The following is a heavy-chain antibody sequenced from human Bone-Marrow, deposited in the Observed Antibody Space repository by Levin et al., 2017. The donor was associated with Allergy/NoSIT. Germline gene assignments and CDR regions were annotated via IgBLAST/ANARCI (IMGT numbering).Heavy chain of an antibody. Sequence: GGSLRLSCEVSGFTFSTYSMIWVRQAPGKGLQWVSYISKSHNYKYYADSVKGRFTISRDNAKNSLSLQMNSLRVEDTAIYYCARDQGFYGYDSSGVDYWGQGTLVTVSS. V-gene: IGHV3-21*01. D-gene: IGHD3-22*01. J-gene: IGHJ4*02. CDR3: ARDQGFYGYDSSGVDY. CDR1: GFTFSTYS. CDR2: ISKSHNYK.